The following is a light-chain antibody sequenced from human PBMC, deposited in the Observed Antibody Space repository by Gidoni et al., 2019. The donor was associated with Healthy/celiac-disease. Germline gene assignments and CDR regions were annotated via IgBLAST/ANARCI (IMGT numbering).Light chain of an antibody. Sequence: EIVLTQSPATQSLSPGERATLYCRASQSVSSFSAWYQQKPGQAPRLLIYDASNRATGIPAMFSGSGSGTYFTLTISSLEPEDFAVYYCQQRSNWPLTFGGGTKVEIK. CDR2: DAS. CDR1: QSVSSF. J-gene: IGKJ4*01. CDR3: QQRSNWPLT. V-gene: IGKV3-11*01.